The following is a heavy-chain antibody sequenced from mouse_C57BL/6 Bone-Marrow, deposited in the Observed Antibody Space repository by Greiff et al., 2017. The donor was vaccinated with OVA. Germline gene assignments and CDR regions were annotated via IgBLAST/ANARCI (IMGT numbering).Heavy chain of an antibody. CDR1: GYAFSSYW. Sequence: QVQLQQSGAELVKPGASVKISCKASGYAFSSYWMNWVKQRPGKGLEWIGQLYPGDGDTNYNGKFKGKATLTADKSSSTAYMQLSSLTSEDSAVYFCARNYGSSYGYFDVWGTGTTVTVSS. J-gene: IGHJ1*03. V-gene: IGHV1-80*01. CDR2: LYPGDGDT. D-gene: IGHD1-1*01. CDR3: ARNYGSSYGYFDV.